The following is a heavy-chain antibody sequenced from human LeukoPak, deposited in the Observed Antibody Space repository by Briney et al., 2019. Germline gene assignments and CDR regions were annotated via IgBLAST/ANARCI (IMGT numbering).Heavy chain of an antibody. V-gene: IGHV3-23*01. Sequence: QRGGSLSLSCAVSGFTLCSYAMSWVRQSPGKGREGVSAISGSGGSTYYADSVKGRFTISRDNSKNTLYLQMNSLRAEDTAVYYCAKVFGWSSSDAFDIWGQGTMVTVSS. CDR2: ISGSGGST. J-gene: IGHJ3*02. CDR3: AKVFGWSSSDAFDI. CDR1: GFTLCSYA. D-gene: IGHD2-8*02.